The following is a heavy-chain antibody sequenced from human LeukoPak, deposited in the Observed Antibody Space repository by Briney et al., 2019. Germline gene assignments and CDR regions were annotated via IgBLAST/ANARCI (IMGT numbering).Heavy chain of an antibody. J-gene: IGHJ6*03. Sequence: SETLSLTCAVYGGSFSGYYWSWIRQPPGKGLEWIGEINHSGSTNYNPSLKSRVTISVDTSKNQFSLKLSSVTAADTAVYYCARHALVVAAARGLYYHYYMDVWGKGTTVTVSS. D-gene: IGHD2-2*01. V-gene: IGHV4-34*01. CDR1: GGSFSGYY. CDR3: ARHALVVAAARGLYYHYYMDV. CDR2: INHSGST.